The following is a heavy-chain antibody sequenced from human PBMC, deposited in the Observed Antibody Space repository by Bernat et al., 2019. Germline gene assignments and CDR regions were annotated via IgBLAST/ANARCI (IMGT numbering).Heavy chain of an antibody. CDR3: TTENDMGDFWSGLPGGI. Sequence: EVQLVESGGGLVQPGGSLRLSCAASGFTFSSYELNWVRQAPGKGLEWVGRIKSKTDGGTTDYAAPVKGRFTISRDDSKNTLYLQMNSLKTEDTAVYYCTTENDMGDFWSGLPGGIWGQGTMVTVSS. J-gene: IGHJ3*02. CDR1: GFTFSSYE. V-gene: IGHV3-15*01. D-gene: IGHD3-3*01. CDR2: IKSKTDGGTT.